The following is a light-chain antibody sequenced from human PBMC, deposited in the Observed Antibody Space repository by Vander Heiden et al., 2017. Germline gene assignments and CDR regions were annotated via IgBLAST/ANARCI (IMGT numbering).Light chain of an antibody. V-gene: IGKV1-39*01. Sequence: DSQTTPSPSSLSASVGDRVTITCRASQTISSYLNWYQQNPGKAPKLLIYAASSLQSGVPSRFSGSGSGTDFTLTISSLQPEDFATYYCQQSTGTPYTFGQGTKLEIK. CDR1: QTISSY. CDR3: QQSTGTPYT. CDR2: AAS. J-gene: IGKJ2*01.